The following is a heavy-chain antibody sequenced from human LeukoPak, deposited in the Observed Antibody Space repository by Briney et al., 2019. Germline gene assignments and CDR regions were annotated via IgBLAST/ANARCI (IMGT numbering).Heavy chain of an antibody. J-gene: IGHJ3*02. D-gene: IGHD5-24*01. CDR1: GFTFSSYG. CDR3: AKLDVRDGYGDAFDI. CDR2: IRYVGSNK. V-gene: IGHV3-30*02. Sequence: GGSLRLSCAASGFTFSSYGMHWVRQAPGKGLEWVAFIRYVGSNKYYADSVKGRFTISRDNSKNTLYLQMNSLRAEDTAVYYCAKLDVRDGYGDAFDIWGQGTMVTVSS.